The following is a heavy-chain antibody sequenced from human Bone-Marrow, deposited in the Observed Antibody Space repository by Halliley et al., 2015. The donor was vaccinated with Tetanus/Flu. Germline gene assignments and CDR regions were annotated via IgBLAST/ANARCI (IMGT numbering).Heavy chain of an antibody. CDR3: VRGLYYYGSGSYIDS. CDR1: GVSIGSGGYY. D-gene: IGHD3-10*01. J-gene: IGHJ4*02. CDR2: IYYSGTT. Sequence: TLSLTCTVSGVSIGSGGYYWSWIRQHSGKGLEWVGHIYYSGTTYYNPSLKSRVSISVDTSKNQFSLKFNSVTAADTAVYHCVRGLYYYGSGSYIDSWGQGTLVTVSS. V-gene: IGHV4-31*03.